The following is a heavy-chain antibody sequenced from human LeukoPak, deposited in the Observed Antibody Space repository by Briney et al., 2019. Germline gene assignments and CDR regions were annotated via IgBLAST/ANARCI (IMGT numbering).Heavy chain of an antibody. D-gene: IGHD3-10*01. CDR1: GYPFTTYT. CDR2: INAGNGNT. CDR3: ARGSGSYYFDY. Sequence: ASVKVSCKASGYPFTTYTMHWVRQAPGQSLVWMGWINAGNGNTKYSQNFQGRVTITRDTSARTAYMELSSLRSEDTAVYYCARGSGSYYFDYWGQGTLVTVSS. V-gene: IGHV1-3*01. J-gene: IGHJ4*02.